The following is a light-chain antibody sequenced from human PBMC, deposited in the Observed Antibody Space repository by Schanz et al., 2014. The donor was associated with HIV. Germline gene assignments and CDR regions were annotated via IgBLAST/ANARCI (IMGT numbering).Light chain of an antibody. Sequence: QSVLTQPASVSGSPGQSITISCTGTSSDVGGKNYVSWYQQHPGKAPKLMIYDVTNRPSGVSNRFSGSKSGNTASLTISGLQAEDEADYYCSSYTTSSTPNYVFGPGTKLTVL. V-gene: IGLV2-14*03. CDR2: DVT. CDR1: SSDVGGKNY. CDR3: SSYTTSSTPNYV. J-gene: IGLJ1*01.